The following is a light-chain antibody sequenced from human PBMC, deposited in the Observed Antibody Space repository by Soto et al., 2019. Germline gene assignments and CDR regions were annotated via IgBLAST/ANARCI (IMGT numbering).Light chain of an antibody. CDR2: LGS. J-gene: IGKJ4*01. Sequence: DIVMTQSPDSLGVSLGERATINCKSSQSLLYNSNNKNYLGWYQHKPGQSPHLLIYLGSKRAAGVPDRFSGGGSGTDFTLKISRVEAEDVGIYYCMQSLQTPPEFGGGTKVDNK. V-gene: IGKV4-1*01. CDR1: QSLLYNSNNKNY. CDR3: MQSLQTPPE.